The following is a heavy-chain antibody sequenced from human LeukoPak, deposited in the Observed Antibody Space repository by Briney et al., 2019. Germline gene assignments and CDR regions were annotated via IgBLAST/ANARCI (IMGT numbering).Heavy chain of an antibody. CDR1: GYSLSSGYY. CDR3: ARGLLWFGRNNWFDP. CDR2: IYHSGST. J-gene: IGHJ5*02. D-gene: IGHD3-10*01. Sequence: PSETLSLTCTVSGYSLSSGYYWGWIRQPPGKGLEWIGSIYHSGSTYYNPSLKSRVTISVDTSKNQFSLKLSSVTAADTAVYYCARGLLWFGRNNWFDPWGQGTLVTVSS. V-gene: IGHV4-38-2*02.